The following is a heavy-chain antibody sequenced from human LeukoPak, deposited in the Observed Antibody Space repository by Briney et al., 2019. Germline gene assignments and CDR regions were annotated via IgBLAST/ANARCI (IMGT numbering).Heavy chain of an antibody. D-gene: IGHD1-1*01. V-gene: IGHV4-34*01. CDR2: TNPSGDT. Sequence: PSDTLSLTCGASDGSFGTSYWNWFRQSPGQGLEWIGETNPSGDTKYNPSLKSRVTISADTSKNQVSLRLNSVTAADTAVYYCTKGLVTSGTRWFDPWGQGTLVTVSS. CDR3: TKGLVTSGTRWFDP. CDR1: DGSFGTSY. J-gene: IGHJ5*02.